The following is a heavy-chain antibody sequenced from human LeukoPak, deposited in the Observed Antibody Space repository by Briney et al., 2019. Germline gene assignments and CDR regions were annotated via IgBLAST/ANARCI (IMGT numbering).Heavy chain of an antibody. D-gene: IGHD6-13*01. CDR3: ARPAAAAGTSAFAI. CDR2: IYYNGST. J-gene: IGHJ3*02. Sequence: PSETLSLTFTISGGSISSYYWSWIRQPPGKGLEWIGYIYYNGSTNYNPSLKGRVTISVDTSKNQFSLKLRYVTAADTAVNYCARPAAAAGTSAFAIWGQGTMVTVSS. CDR1: GGSISSYY. V-gene: IGHV4-59*01.